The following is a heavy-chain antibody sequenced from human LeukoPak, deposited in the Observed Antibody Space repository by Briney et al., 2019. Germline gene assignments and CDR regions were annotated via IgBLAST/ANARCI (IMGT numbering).Heavy chain of an antibody. D-gene: IGHD3-3*01. Sequence: SETLSLTCTVSGGSISSYYWSWIRQPPGKGLEWIRYIYYSGSTNYNPSLKSRVTISVDTSKNQFSLKLSSVTAADTAVYYCARALLYYDFWSGYLPYNWFDPWGQGTLVTVSS. CDR3: ARALLYYDFWSGYLPYNWFDP. CDR1: GGSISSYY. V-gene: IGHV4-59*12. CDR2: IYYSGST. J-gene: IGHJ5*02.